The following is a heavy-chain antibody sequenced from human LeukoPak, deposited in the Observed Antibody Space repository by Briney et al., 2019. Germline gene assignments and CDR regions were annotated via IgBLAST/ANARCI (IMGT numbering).Heavy chain of an antibody. CDR3: ARLYCGGDCSGFDY. D-gene: IGHD2-21*02. V-gene: IGHV4-59*12. J-gene: IGHJ4*02. Sequence: SETLSLTCTVSGGSISSYYWSWIRQPPGKGLEWIGYIYYSGSTNYNPSLKSRVTISVDTSKNQFSLKLSSVTAADTAVYYCARLYCGGDCSGFDYWGQGTLVTVSS. CDR2: IYYSGST. CDR1: GGSISSYY.